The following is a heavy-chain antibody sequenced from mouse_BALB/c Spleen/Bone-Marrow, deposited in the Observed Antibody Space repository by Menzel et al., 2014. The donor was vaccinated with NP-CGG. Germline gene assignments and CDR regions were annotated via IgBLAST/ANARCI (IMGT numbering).Heavy chain of an antibody. J-gene: IGHJ3*01. CDR3: ARSRYDVGWFAY. D-gene: IGHD2-14*01. CDR2: IISGSNTI. V-gene: IGHV5-17*02. Sequence: EVQGVESGGGLVLPGGSRKLSCAASGFTFSSFGMHWVRQAPEKGLEWVAYIISGSNTIYYADTVKGRFTISRDNPKNTLFLQMTSLRSEDTAMYYCARSRYDVGWFAYWGQGTLVTVSA. CDR1: GFTFSSFG.